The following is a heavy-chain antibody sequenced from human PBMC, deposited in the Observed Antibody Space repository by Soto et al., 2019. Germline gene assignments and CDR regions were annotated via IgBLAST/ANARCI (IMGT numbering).Heavy chain of an antibody. CDR3: ARDVDRTSHLNWFDP. V-gene: IGHV3-21*01. CDR2: ISSSSSYI. J-gene: IGHJ5*02. CDR1: GFTFSSYS. D-gene: IGHD3-22*01. Sequence: GGSLRLSCAASGFTFSSYSMNWVRQAPGKGLEWVSSISSSSSYIYYADSVKGRFTIPRDNAKNSLYLQMNSLRAEDTAVYYCARDVDRTSHLNWFDPWGQGVMVTVSS.